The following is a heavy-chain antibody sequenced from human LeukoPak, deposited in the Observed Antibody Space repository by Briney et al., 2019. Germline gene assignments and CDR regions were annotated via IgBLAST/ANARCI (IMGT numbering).Heavy chain of an antibody. CDR2: ISYDGRNK. Sequence: PGGSLRLSCAASGFTFSSYAMHWVRQAPGKGLEWVAVISYDGRNKYYADSVKGRFTISRDNSKNTLYVQMNSLRAEDTAVYYCARADPSGWYVFSAFDIWGQGTMVTVSS. CDR3: ARADPSGWYVFSAFDI. V-gene: IGHV3-30*04. D-gene: IGHD6-19*01. CDR1: GFTFSSYA. J-gene: IGHJ3*02.